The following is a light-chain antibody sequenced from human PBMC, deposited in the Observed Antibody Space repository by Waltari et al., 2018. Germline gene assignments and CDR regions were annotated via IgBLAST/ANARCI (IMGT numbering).Light chain of an antibody. V-gene: IGLV2-14*01. J-gene: IGLJ3*02. CDR1: SSDVGGYNY. CDR3: ISYTSSSTCV. CDR2: DVS. Sequence: QSALTQPASVSGSPGQSITISCTGTSSDVGGYNYVSWYQQHPGKAPKFMIYDVSKRPSGVSNRFSGSKSGNTASLTISGLQAEDEADYYCISYTSSSTCVFGGGTKLTVL.